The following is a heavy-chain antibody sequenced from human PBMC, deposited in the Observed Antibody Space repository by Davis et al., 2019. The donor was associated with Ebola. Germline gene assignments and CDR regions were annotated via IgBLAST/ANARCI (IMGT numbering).Heavy chain of an antibody. D-gene: IGHD3-16*01. V-gene: IGHV3-30*02. Sequence: GGSLRLSCAASGFTFSSYGMHWVRQAPGKGLEWVAFISYHGKNIPYADSVWGRFTISRDNSKNTLYLQMNSLRPEDTAMYYCTHEGAAYGNWGQGTMVTVSS. CDR2: ISYHGKNI. J-gene: IGHJ4*02. CDR1: GFTFSSYG. CDR3: THEGAAYGN.